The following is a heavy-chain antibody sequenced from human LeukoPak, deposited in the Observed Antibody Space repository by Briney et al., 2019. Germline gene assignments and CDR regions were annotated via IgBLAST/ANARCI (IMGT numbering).Heavy chain of an antibody. CDR2: IKSKTDGGTT. V-gene: IGHV3-15*01. D-gene: IGHD1-26*01. CDR1: GFTFSNAW. J-gene: IGHJ4*02. CDR3: TTYTFSGNYSFDY. Sequence: PGGSLRLSCAASGFTFSNAWMSWVRQAPGKGLEWVGRIKSKTDGGTTDYAAPVKGRFTISRDDSKNTLYLQMNSLKTEDTAVHYCTTYTFSGNYSFDYWGQGTLVTVSS.